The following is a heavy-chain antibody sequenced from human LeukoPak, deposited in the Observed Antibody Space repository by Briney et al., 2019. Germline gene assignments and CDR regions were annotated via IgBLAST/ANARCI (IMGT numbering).Heavy chain of an antibody. CDR2: IIPIFGTA. V-gene: IGHV1-69*05. Sequence: ASVMVSCKASGGTFSSYAISWVRQAPGQGLEWMGGIIPIFGTANYAQKFQGRVTITTDESTSTAYMELSSLRSEDTAVYYCARDQARGTRGEFDIWGQGTMVTVSS. CDR1: GGTFSSYA. J-gene: IGHJ3*02. D-gene: IGHD1-1*01. CDR3: ARDQARGTRGEFDI.